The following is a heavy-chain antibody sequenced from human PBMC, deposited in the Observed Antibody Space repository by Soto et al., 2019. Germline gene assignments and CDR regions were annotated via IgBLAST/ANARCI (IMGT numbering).Heavy chain of an antibody. CDR3: ARATAIGYYFDY. J-gene: IGHJ4*02. CDR2: IYHSGST. CDR1: GGSISSGGYS. Sequence: PSETLSLTCAVSGGSISSGGYSWSWIRQPPGKGLEWIGYIYHSGSTYYNPSLKSRVTISVDRSKNQFSLKLSSVTAADTAVYYCARATAIGYYFDYWGQGTLVTLSS. V-gene: IGHV4-30-2*01. D-gene: IGHD2-21*02.